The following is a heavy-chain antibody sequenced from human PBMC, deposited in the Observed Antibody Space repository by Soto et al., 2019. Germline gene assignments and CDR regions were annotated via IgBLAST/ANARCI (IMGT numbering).Heavy chain of an antibody. CDR3: ARDHNWGLRSYFDY. CDR2: IKQDGSEK. J-gene: IGHJ4*02. Sequence: EVQLVESGGGLVQPGGSLRLSCAASGFTFSSYWMSWVRQAPGKGLEWVANIKQDGSEKYYVDAVKGRFTISRDNAKNSLYLQMNSLRAEDTAVYYCARDHNWGLRSYFDYWGQGTLVTVSS. V-gene: IGHV3-7*05. CDR1: GFTFSSYW. D-gene: IGHD7-27*01.